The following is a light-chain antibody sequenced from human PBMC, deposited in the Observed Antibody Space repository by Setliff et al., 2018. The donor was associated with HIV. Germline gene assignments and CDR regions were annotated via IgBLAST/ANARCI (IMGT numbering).Light chain of an antibody. CDR1: SSDIGGYNS. Sequence: QSVLTQSASVSGSPGQPITNPSTGTSSDIGGYNSVSWYQQHPGEAPKPVIYVVTNRPSGVSNRFSGSKSGNPASLTISVLQAEGEAVYYCSSSTTTSTLRFGGGTK. CDR2: VVT. CDR3: SSSTTTSTLR. J-gene: IGLJ2*01. V-gene: IGLV2-14*03.